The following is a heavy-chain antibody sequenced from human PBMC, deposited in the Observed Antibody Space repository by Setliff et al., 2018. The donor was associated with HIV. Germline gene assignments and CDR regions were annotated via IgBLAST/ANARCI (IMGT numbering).Heavy chain of an antibody. CDR1: GFTFGSYV. Sequence: GGSLRLSCAATGFTFGSYVLHWVRQAPGKGLEWVAVMSTGGDIKIYADSVKGRFTISRDNSKNTLFLQMNSLRPEDTATYYCVRDPIEGYPDYFDYWGQGTLVTVSS. D-gene: IGHD1-26*01. V-gene: IGHV3-30-3*01. CDR2: MSTGGDIK. CDR3: VRDPIEGYPDYFDY. J-gene: IGHJ4*02.